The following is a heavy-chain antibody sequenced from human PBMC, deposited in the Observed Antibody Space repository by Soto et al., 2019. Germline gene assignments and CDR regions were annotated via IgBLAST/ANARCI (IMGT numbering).Heavy chain of an antibody. CDR3: ARDVYYYDSSGSNWFDP. J-gene: IGHJ5*02. CDR2: TYYRSKWYN. V-gene: IGHV6-1*01. Sequence: SETLSLTCAISGGSVSSNSAAWNWIRHSPSRGLEWLGRTYYRSKWYNDCAVSVKSRITINPDTSKNQFSLQLNSVTPEDTAVYYCARDVYYYDSSGSNWFDPWGQGTLVTVSS. D-gene: IGHD3-22*01. CDR1: GGSVSSNSAA.